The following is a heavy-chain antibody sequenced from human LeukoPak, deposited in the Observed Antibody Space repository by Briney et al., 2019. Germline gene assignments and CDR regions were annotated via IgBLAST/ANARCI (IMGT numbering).Heavy chain of an antibody. J-gene: IGHJ4*02. CDR2: IYYSGST. CDR1: GGSISSYY. CDR3: XXXXXXXYGWFDY. Sequence: TXXVXGGSISSYYWSWIRQPPGKGLEGIGYIYYSGSTNYNPSLKSRVTISVDKSKNQFALKQSSVSAADRAVFYCXXXXXXXYGWFDYWGQGTLVTVSS. D-gene: IGHD3-10*01. V-gene: IGHV4-59*01.